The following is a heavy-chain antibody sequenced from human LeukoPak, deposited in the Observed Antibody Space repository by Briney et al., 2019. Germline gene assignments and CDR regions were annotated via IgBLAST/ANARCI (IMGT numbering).Heavy chain of an antibody. CDR2: IYAADSDT. CDR3: ARTNYGSGSSYKGWFDP. J-gene: IGHJ5*02. CDR1: GYSFTSYW. V-gene: IGHV5-51*01. Sequence: GESLKISCKGSGYSFTSYWIGWVRQMPGKGLEWMGIIYAADSDTRYSPSFQGQVTIPADNSISTAYLQWSSLKASDSAMYYCARTNYGSGSSYKGWFDPWGQGTLVTVSS. D-gene: IGHD3-10*01.